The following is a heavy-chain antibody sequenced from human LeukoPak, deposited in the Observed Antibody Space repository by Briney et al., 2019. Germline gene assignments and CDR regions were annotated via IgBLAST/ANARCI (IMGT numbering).Heavy chain of an antibody. J-gene: IGHJ4*02. CDR3: ARAEGLVEVAATIDY. CDR1: GFTFSDYY. Sequence: PGGSLRLSCAAYGFTFSDYYMSWIRQAPGKGLEWVSYISSSGSTIYYADSVKGRFTISRDNAKNSLYLQMNSLRAEDTAVYYCARAEGLVEVAATIDYWGQGTLVTVSS. CDR2: ISSSGSTI. D-gene: IGHD2-15*01. V-gene: IGHV3-11*04.